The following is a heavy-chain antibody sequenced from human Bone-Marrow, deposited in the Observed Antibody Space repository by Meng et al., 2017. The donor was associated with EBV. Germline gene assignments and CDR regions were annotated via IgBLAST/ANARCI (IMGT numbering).Heavy chain of an antibody. CDR3: AKRYYYDSSGYAFDY. Sequence: EVQLVESGXGLIQPGGXLSPSCAASGFTVSSNYMSWVRHAPGKGLEWVSVIYSGGSTYYADSVKGRFTISRDNSKNTLYLQMNSLRAEDTAVYYCAKRYYYDSSGYAFDYWGQGTLVTVSS. D-gene: IGHD3-22*01. J-gene: IGHJ4*02. CDR1: GFTVSSNY. CDR2: IYSGGST. V-gene: IGHV3-53*01.